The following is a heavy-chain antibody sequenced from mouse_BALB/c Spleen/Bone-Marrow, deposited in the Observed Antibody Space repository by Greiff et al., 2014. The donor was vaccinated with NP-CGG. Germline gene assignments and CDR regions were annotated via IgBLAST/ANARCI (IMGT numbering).Heavy chain of an antibody. Sequence: VQLKESGAELVKPGASVKLSCTASGFNIKDTYMHWVKQRPEQGLEWIGRIDPANGNTKYDPKFQGKATITADTSSNTAYLQLSSLTSKDTAVYYCARYNYGSSQFAYWGQGTLVTVSA. CDR2: IDPANGNT. D-gene: IGHD1-1*01. CDR3: ARYNYGSSQFAY. V-gene: IGHV14-3*02. J-gene: IGHJ3*01. CDR1: GFNIKDTY.